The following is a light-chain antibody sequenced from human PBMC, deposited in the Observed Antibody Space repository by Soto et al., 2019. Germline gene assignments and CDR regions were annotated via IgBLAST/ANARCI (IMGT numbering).Light chain of an antibody. CDR1: SSDVGGYNY. J-gene: IGLJ1*01. V-gene: IGLV2-14*01. CDR3: SSHTSSSTSYV. Sequence: QSALTQPASVSGSPGQSITISCTGTSSDVGGYNYVSWYQQHPGKAPKRMIYDVSNRPSGVSNRFSGSKSANTASLTISGLQAEDEADYYCSSHTSSSTSYVFGTGTKVTVL. CDR2: DVS.